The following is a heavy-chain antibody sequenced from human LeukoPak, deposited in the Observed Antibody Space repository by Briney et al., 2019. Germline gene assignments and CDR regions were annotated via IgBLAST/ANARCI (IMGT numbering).Heavy chain of an antibody. D-gene: IGHD1-26*01. CDR3: ARVGTWELQRVFDF. Sequence: GGSLRLSCAPCWLTLFRQVPGGGLEWVANINREGNEKYYVDSVKVRLTISRDNAKNSVDLQMDSLRVEDTAVYYCARVGTWELQRVFDFWGQGTLVTVSS. J-gene: IGHJ4*02. V-gene: IGHV3-7*01. CDR2: INREGNEK. CDR1: W.